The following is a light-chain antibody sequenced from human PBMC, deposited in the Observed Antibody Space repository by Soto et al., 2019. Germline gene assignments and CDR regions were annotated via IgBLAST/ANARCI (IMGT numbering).Light chain of an antibody. Sequence: EIVMTQSPATLSVSPGERATLSCRASQNLSRNLAWYQQQPGQAPRLLIFYASTRATGIPARFSGSGSGTDFTHTISSLQSEDFAVYYCQQYDKWPHTFGQGTKLEIK. CDR2: YAS. V-gene: IGKV3-15*01. CDR1: QNLSRN. J-gene: IGKJ2*01. CDR3: QQYDKWPHT.